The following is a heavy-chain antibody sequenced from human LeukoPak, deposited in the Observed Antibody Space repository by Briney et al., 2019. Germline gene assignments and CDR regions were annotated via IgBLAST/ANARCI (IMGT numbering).Heavy chain of an antibody. D-gene: IGHD2-2*01. CDR3: ARGPPDCSSTSCYAFDAFDI. CDR2: MYSSGTT. CDR1: GGSISSYY. Sequence: SETLSLTCTVSGGSISSYYWSWIRQPPGKGLEWIASMYSSGTTYYNPSLKSRVTISVDTSKNQFSLKLSSVTAADTAVYYCARGPPDCSSTSCYAFDAFDIWGQGTMVTVSS. J-gene: IGHJ3*02. V-gene: IGHV4-59*12.